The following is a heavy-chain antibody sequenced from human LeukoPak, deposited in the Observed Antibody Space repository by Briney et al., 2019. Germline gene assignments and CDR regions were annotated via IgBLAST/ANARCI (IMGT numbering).Heavy chain of an antibody. Sequence: PSETLSLTCTVSGRSISSSSYYWGWIRQPPGNGLEWIGSIYYSGSTYYNPSLKSRVTISVDTSKNQFSLKLSSVTAADTAIYYCARDGDTAIRGVNFDYWGRGTLVTVSS. CDR2: IYYSGST. J-gene: IGHJ4*01. CDR3: ARDGDTAIRGVNFDY. D-gene: IGHD3-10*01. CDR1: GRSISSSSYY. V-gene: IGHV4-39*07.